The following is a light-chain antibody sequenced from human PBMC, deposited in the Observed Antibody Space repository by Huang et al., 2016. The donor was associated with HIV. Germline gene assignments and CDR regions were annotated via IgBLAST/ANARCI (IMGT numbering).Light chain of an antibody. V-gene: IGKV3-15*01. Sequence: EIVMTQSPATLSVSPGERATLSCSASQSGSSNVAWYQQKPGQAPRLLIYAASTRATGIPARFSGSGSGTEFTLTISSLQSEDFAVYYCQQYNNWPRTFGQGTKVEIK. J-gene: IGKJ1*01. CDR2: AAS. CDR3: QQYNNWPRT. CDR1: QSGSSN.